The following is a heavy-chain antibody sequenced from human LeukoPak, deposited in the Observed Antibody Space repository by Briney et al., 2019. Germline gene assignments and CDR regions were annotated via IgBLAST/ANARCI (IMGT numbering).Heavy chain of an antibody. J-gene: IGHJ5*01. Sequence: ASPKIACKESGYSLSEFCTGWVRKAPGQGLEWMGGFDPGDDETIYAQKFQGRVTMTEDTSTDTAYLELSSLRSEDTAVYFCATEKDLLLDSWGQGTPVTVSS. CDR2: FDPGDDET. CDR1: GYSLSEFC. CDR3: ATEKDLLLDS. V-gene: IGHV1-24*01. D-gene: IGHD1-26*01.